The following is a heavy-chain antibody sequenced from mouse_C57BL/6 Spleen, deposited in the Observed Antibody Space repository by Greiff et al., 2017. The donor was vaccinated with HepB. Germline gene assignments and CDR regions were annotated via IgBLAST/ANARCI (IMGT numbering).Heavy chain of an antibody. CDR1: GYTFTSYW. V-gene: IGHV1-64*01. CDR3: ARLNGNYGPYAMDY. Sequence: VQLQQSGAELVKPGASVKLSCKASGYTFTSYWMHWVKQRPGQGLEWIGMIHPNSGSTNYNEKFKSKATLTVDKSSSTAYMQLSSLTSEDSAVYYCARLNGNYGPYAMDYWGQGTSVTVSS. J-gene: IGHJ4*01. CDR2: IHPNSGST. D-gene: IGHD2-1*01.